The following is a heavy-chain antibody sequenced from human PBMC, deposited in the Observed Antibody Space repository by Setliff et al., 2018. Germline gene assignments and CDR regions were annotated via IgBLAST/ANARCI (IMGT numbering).Heavy chain of an antibody. J-gene: IGHJ6*02. Sequence: ASVKVSCKASGYTFTYYGISWVRQAPGQGLEWMGWISGHNGNTNYAQKFQGRVTLTTDTSTDTAYMELRGLRFDDTVIYYCAKEPAVTMTESIRRSYYDYALDVWGQGTAVTVSS. CDR2: ISGHNGNT. CDR3: AKEPAVTMTESIRRSYYDYALDV. CDR1: GYTFTYYG. V-gene: IGHV1-18*01. D-gene: IGHD3-22*01.